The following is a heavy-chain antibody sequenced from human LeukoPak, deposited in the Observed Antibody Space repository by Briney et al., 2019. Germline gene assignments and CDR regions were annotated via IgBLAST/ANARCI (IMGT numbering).Heavy chain of an antibody. J-gene: IGHJ4*02. CDR3: ARDRAESNWTYHTLFDS. CDR1: GFTFSSYS. Sequence: GGSLRLSCAASGFTFSSYSMNWVRQAPGKGLEWVSYISSSSSTIYYADSVKGRFTISRDNARNTLYLQMNSLRVEDTAIYYCARDRAESNWTYHTLFDSWGQGTPVTVSS. V-gene: IGHV3-48*04. CDR2: ISSSSSTI. D-gene: IGHD1-7*01.